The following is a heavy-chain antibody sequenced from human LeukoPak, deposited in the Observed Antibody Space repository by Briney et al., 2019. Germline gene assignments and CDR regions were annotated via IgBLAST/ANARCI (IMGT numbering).Heavy chain of an antibody. Sequence: GGSLRLSCGGSGFTFKNYGMHWVRQAPGKGLEWVAVISDGATHTYFADSVKGRFTISRDNAKNTLYLQMNSLRAEDTAVYFCARGSYSSSWYGSEYFHHWGQGTLVTVS. V-gene: IGHV3-30*03. CDR2: ISDGATHT. D-gene: IGHD6-13*01. CDR3: ARGSYSSSWYGSEYFHH. J-gene: IGHJ1*01. CDR1: GFTFKNYG.